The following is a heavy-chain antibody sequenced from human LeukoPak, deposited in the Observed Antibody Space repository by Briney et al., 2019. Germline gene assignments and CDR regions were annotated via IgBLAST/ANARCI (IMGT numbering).Heavy chain of an antibody. CDR2: IDWDDDK. Sequence: SGPALVKPTQTLTLTCTCSGFSLSTSGMRVSWIRQPPGKALEWLARIDWDDDKFYSTSLKTRLTISKDTSKNQVVLTMTNMDPVDTATYYCARTPYCGGDCYVDYWGQGTLATVPS. J-gene: IGHJ4*02. V-gene: IGHV2-70*04. CDR1: GFSLSTSGMR. D-gene: IGHD2-21*02. CDR3: ARTPYCGGDCYVDY.